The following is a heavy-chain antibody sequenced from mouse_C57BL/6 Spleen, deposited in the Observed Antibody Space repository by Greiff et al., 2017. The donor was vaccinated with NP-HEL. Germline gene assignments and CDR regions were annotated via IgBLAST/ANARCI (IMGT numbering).Heavy chain of an antibody. CDR1: GYTFTSYW. J-gene: IGHJ2*01. D-gene: IGHD2-2*01. Sequence: QVQLQQPGAELVKPGASVKMSCKASGYTFTSYWITWVKQRPGQGLEWIGDIYPGSGSTNYNEKFKSKATLTVDTSSSTAYMQLSSLTSEDSAVYYCARSSMVTPYFDYWGQGTTLTVSS. V-gene: IGHV1-55*01. CDR2: IYPGSGST. CDR3: ARSSMVTPYFDY.